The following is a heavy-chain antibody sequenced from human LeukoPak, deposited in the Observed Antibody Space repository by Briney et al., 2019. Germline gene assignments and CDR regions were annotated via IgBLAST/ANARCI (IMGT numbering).Heavy chain of an antibody. V-gene: IGHV1-69*04. CDR2: IIPILGIA. CDR1: GGTFSSYA. J-gene: IGHJ6*02. Sequence: SVKVSCKASGGTFSSYAISWVRQAPGQGLEGMGRIIPILGIANYAQKFQGRVTITADKSTSTAYMELRSLRSEDTAVYYCARDRTEGAAYYYYGMDVWGQGTTVTVSS. CDR3: ARDRTEGAAYYYYGMDV. D-gene: IGHD1-26*01.